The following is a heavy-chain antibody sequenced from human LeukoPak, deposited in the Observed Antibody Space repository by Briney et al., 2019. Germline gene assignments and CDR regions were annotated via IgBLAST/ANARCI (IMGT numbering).Heavy chain of an antibody. Sequence: GGSLRLSCAASGFTFSNYATHWVRQAPGKGLEWVAVISYDGTNKYYVDSVKGRFTISRDNSKNTLYLQMNSLRAEDTAVYYCAREGGDYWGQGTLVTVSS. CDR2: ISYDGTNK. D-gene: IGHD2-15*01. V-gene: IGHV3-30*03. J-gene: IGHJ4*02. CDR3: AREGGDY. CDR1: GFTFSNYA.